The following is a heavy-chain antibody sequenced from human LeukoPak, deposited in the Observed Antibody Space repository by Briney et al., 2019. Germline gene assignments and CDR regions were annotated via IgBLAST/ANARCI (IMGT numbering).Heavy chain of an antibody. J-gene: IGHJ3*02. CDR2: ISYDGSNK. D-gene: IGHD2-21*02. Sequence: GRSLRLSCAASGFTFSSYGMHWVRQAPGKGLEWVAVISYDGSNKYYADSVKGRFTISRENAENSLYLQMNSLRAGDTAVYYCVRGAYCGGDCYPGDDAFDIWGQGTMVTVSS. CDR3: VRGAYCGGDCYPGDDAFDI. V-gene: IGHV3-30*03. CDR1: GFTFSSYG.